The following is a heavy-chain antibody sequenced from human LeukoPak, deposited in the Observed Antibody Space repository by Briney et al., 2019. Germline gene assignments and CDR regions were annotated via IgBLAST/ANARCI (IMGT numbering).Heavy chain of an antibody. CDR1: GYTFTGYY. Sequence: EASVKVSCKASGYTFTGYYMHWVRQAPGQGLEWVGRINPNSGGTNYAQKFQGRFTMTRDTAISTAYMELSRLRADDTAVYYCARDQEGFDYWGQGTQVTVSS. CDR3: ARDQEGFDY. CDR2: INPNSGGT. J-gene: IGHJ4*02. V-gene: IGHV1-2*06.